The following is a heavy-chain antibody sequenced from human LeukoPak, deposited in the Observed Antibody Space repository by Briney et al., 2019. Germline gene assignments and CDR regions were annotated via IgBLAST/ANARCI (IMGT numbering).Heavy chain of an antibody. CDR3: VKDMIPDGHNSLDY. D-gene: IGHD5-24*01. Sequence: GGSLRLSCGASGFTFSTFAMNWVRQAPGTGLQWVALITGSGVKRVYADSVRGRFTISRDNAKNTLYLQMDSLRAEDTAIYYCVKDMIPDGHNSLDYWGQGIPVTVSS. CDR2: ITGSGVKR. CDR1: GFTFSTFA. V-gene: IGHV3-23*01. J-gene: IGHJ4*02.